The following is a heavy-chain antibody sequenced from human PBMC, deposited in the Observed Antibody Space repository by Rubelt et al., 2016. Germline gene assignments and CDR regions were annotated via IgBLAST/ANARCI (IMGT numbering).Heavy chain of an antibody. D-gene: IGHD1-26*01. CDR3: ARRRRYSGSSYWYFDL. CDR2: INHSGST. CDR1: GGSFSGYY. V-gene: IGHV4-34*01. J-gene: IGHJ2*01. Sequence: QVQLQQWGAGLLKPSETLSLTCAVYGGSFSGYYWSWFRQPPGKGLEWIGEINHSGSTNYNPSLKSRVTISVDPSKNQFSLKLSSVTAADTAVYYCARRRRYSGSSYWYFDLWGRGTLVTVSS.